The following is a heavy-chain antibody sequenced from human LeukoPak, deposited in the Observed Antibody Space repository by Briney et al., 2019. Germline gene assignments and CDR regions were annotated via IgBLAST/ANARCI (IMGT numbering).Heavy chain of an antibody. Sequence: GVLLRLSRSASGCTFSNAWMNWVREAPGKRLEWVGRIKSKTDGGTTDYAAPVKGRFTISRDDSKNTLYLQMNSLKTEDTAVYYCTTGLVRGVIITKDYWGQGTLVTVSS. CDR2: IKSKTDGGTT. CDR3: TTGLVRGVIITKDY. CDR1: GCTFSNAW. V-gene: IGHV3-15*01. D-gene: IGHD3-10*01. J-gene: IGHJ4*02.